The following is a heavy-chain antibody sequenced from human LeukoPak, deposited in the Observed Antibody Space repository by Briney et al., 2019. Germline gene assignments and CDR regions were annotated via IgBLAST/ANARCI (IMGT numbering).Heavy chain of an antibody. D-gene: IGHD2-15*01. J-gene: IGHJ4*02. CDR3: ARGMGYCSGNNCYPRFDF. CDR1: GDIVSNNVAT. Sequence: SQTLSLTCAVSGDIVSNNVATWQWIRHSPSRGLEWLVRTYYRSKWCNDYAVSVRSRITITPDTSKNQFTLQLNSVTPEDTAVYYCARGMGYCSGNNCYPRFDFWGQGTVVTVSS. V-gene: IGHV6-1*01. CDR2: TYYRSKWCN.